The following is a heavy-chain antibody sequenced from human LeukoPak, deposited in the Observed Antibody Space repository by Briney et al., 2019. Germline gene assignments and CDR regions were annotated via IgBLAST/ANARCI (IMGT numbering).Heavy chain of an antibody. D-gene: IGHD3-3*01. V-gene: IGHV3-23*01. CDR3: AKEEYDFWSGFYFFDF. CDR2: ISGSGDST. CDR1: GFIFDDYG. Sequence: GGSLRLSCAASGFIFDDYGMSWVRQAPGKGLEWVSAISGSGDSTFYADSVKGRVTISRDNSKNTLYLQMNSLRVEDTAVYYCAKEEYDFWSGFYFFDFWGQGTLVTVSS. J-gene: IGHJ4*02.